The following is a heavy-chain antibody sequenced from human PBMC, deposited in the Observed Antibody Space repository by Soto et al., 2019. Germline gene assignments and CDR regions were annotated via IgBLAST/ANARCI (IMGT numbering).Heavy chain of an antibody. D-gene: IGHD1-26*01. CDR3: ARDLGGSSRGAFDY. J-gene: IGHJ4*02. Sequence: SETLSLTCTVSGGSISSSSYYWGWIRQPPGKGLEWIGSIYYSGSTYYNPSLKSRVTISVDTSKNQFSLKLSSLTAADTAVYYCARDLGGSSRGAFDYWGQGTLVTVSS. V-gene: IGHV4-39*07. CDR2: IYYSGST. CDR1: GGSISSSSYY.